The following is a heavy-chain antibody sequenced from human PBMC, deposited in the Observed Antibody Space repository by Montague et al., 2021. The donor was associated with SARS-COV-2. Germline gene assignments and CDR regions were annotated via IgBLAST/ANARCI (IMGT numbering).Heavy chain of an antibody. Sequence: SETLSLTCNVSGDSITNYYWSWIRQPPGKGLAWIGFLYSNGVFTYNPSLNRRVTMSIDTAKSHFSLKLTSVSAADTAVYYCARVADIRTSSFSEYSFYYWGHVT. CDR1: GDSITNYY. V-gene: IGHV4-59*01. CDR3: ARVADIRTSSFSEYSFYY. J-gene: IGHJ4*01. CDR2: LYSNGVF. D-gene: IGHD2/OR15-2a*01.